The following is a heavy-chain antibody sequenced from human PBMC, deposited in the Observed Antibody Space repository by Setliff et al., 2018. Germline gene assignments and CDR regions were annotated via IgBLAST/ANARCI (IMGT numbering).Heavy chain of an antibody. D-gene: IGHD2-15*01. CDR2: IYDSGSS. CDR1: GGSVSNSGFF. V-gene: IGHV4-39*01. CDR3: GRGFSRIEGWGNWFDP. Sequence: SETLSLTCTVSGGSVSNSGFFWGWLRQAPGKGLEWIGNIYDSGSSNYNASLKSRLIITRETSKNQISLKLTSVTAADTAVYYCGRGFSRIEGWGNWFDPWGQGILVTV. J-gene: IGHJ5*02.